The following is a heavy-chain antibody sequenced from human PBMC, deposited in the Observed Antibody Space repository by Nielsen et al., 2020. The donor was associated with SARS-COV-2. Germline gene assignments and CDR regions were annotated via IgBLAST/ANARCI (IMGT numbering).Heavy chain of an antibody. CDR1: GYSFTSYW. CDR3: ARRRSNYYDSSGYPTQADDY. V-gene: IGHV5-10-1*01. D-gene: IGHD3-22*01. CDR2: IDPSDSYT. Sequence: GESLKISCKGSGYSFTSYWISWVRQMPGKGLEWMGRIDPSDSYTNYSPSFQGHVTISADKSISTAYLQWSSLKASDTAMYYCARRRSNYYDSSGYPTQADDYWGQGTLVTVSS. J-gene: IGHJ4*02.